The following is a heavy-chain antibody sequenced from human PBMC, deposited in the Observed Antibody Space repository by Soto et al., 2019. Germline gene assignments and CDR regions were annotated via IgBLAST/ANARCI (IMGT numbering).Heavy chain of an antibody. CDR3: TRQADTYYDFWSGYYNLDY. Sequence: GGSLRLSCAASGFTLSGSAMHWVRQASGKGLEWVGRIRSKANSYATAYAASVKGRFTISRDDSKNTAYLQMNSLKTEDTAVYYCTRQADTYYDFWSGYYNLDYWGQGTLVTVSS. CDR1: GFTLSGSA. D-gene: IGHD3-3*01. CDR2: IRSKANSYAT. J-gene: IGHJ4*02. V-gene: IGHV3-73*01.